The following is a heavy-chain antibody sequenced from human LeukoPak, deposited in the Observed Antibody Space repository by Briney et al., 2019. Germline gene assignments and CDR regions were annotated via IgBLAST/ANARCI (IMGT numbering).Heavy chain of an antibody. CDR3: ASSRGYSYGNWFDP. D-gene: IGHD5-18*01. J-gene: IGHJ5*02. Sequence: PSESLSLTCTVSGGSISSYYWSWIRQPPGKGLEWIGYIYYSGSTNYNPSLKSRVTISVDTSKNQFSLMLSSVTAADTAVYYCASSRGYSYGNWFDPWGQGTLVTVSS. CDR1: GGSISSYY. CDR2: IYYSGST. V-gene: IGHV4-59*01.